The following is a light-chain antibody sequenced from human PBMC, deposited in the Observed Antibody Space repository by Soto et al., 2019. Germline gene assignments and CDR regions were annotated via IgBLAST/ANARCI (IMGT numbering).Light chain of an antibody. CDR1: QKISSY. CDR2: AAS. CDR3: QHYLSYPLT. V-gene: IGKV1-39*01. Sequence: DIQRPETPCSLSASVGDRVTITCRASQKISSYLNWYQQKPGKTPKLLIYAASSLQSGVPSRFTGSGSGTEFTLTISSLQPDDFATYYCQHYLSYPLTFGGGTKVDIK. J-gene: IGKJ4*01.